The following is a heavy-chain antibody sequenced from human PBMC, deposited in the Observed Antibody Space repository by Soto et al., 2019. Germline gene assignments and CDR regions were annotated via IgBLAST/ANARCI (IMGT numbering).Heavy chain of an antibody. CDR3: ARHKKISERQNYFDY. CDR2: IYPGDSDT. Sequence: GESLKISCKASGYSFTTYWIGWVRQMPGKGLEWMGIIYPGDSDTRYSPSFQGQVTISADNSISTAYLQWSSLKASDTAMYYCARHKKISERQNYFDYWGRGSKVTVSS. V-gene: IGHV5-51*01. J-gene: IGHJ4*02. CDR1: GYSFTTYW.